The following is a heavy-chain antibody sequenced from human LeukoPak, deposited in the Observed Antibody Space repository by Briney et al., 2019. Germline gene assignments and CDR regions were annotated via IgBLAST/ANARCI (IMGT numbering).Heavy chain of an antibody. D-gene: IGHD6-13*01. V-gene: IGHV3-30*18. J-gene: IGHJ4*02. Sequence: GRSLRLSCAASGFTFSSYGMHWVRQAPGKGLEWVAVISYDGSNKYYADSVKGRFTISRDNSKNTLYLQMNSLRAEDTAVYYCAKVGTAAGDWGQGTLVTVSS. CDR3: AKVGTAAGD. CDR1: GFTFSSYG. CDR2: ISYDGSNK.